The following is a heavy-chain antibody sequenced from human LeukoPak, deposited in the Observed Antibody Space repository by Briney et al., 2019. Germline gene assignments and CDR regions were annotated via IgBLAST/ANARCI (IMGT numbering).Heavy chain of an antibody. Sequence: PGGSLRLSCAASGFTFSSYAMSWVRQAPGKGLEWVSSLNNRGDDTYYADSVKGRVTISRDNSKNTVYMQMNSLRAEDTATYYCAKNGLPAAIVGGERHKDAWGQGTTVTVCS. CDR3: AKNGLPAAIVGGERHKDA. D-gene: IGHD2-2*02. J-gene: IGHJ6*02. CDR2: LNNRGDDT. V-gene: IGHV3-23*01. CDR1: GFTFSSYA.